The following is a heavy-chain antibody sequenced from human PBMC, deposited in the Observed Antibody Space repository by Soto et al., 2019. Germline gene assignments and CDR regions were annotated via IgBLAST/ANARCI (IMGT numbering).Heavy chain of an antibody. V-gene: IGHV2-5*02. CDR1: GFSLSTSGVG. Sequence: QITLKESGPPLVKPTQTLTLTCTFSGFSLSTSGVGVGWIRQPPGKALEWLALIYWDDDKRYSPSLKSRLTITKDTSKNPVVLTLTHMDPVDTATYYCAHSVPTPVTTSHFAYWGQGTLVTVSS. D-gene: IGHD4-17*01. CDR3: AHSVPTPVTTSHFAY. J-gene: IGHJ4*02. CDR2: IYWDDDK.